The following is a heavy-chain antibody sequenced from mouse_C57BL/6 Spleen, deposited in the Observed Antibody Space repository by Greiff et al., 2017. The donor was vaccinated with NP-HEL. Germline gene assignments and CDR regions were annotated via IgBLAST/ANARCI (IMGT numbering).Heavy chain of an antibody. Sequence: EVQLQQSGAELVKPGASVKLSCTASGFTITDYYMHWVKQRPEQGLEWIGRIDPEDGDTKYAPKFQGKATITADTSSNTAYLQLSSLTSEDTAVYCCARSPGSSPFVWGTGTTVTVSS. CDR2: IDPEDGDT. CDR1: GFTITDYY. V-gene: IGHV14-2*01. CDR3: ARSPGSSPFV. D-gene: IGHD1-1*01. J-gene: IGHJ1*03.